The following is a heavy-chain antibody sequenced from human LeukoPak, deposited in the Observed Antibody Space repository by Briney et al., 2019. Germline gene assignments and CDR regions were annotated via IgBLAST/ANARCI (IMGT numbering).Heavy chain of an antibody. CDR1: GFTFSDYA. V-gene: IGHV3-23*01. CDR3: AKRAVAIAATSWFDY. J-gene: IGHJ4*02. CDR2: ISGSGDST. Sequence: PGGSLRLSCAASGFTFSDYAMSWVRQAPGEGLEWVSEISGSGDSTFYADSVKGRFTISRDNSKNTLYLQMNSLRAEDTAVYHCAKRAVAIAATSWFDYWGQGTLVTVSS. D-gene: IGHD2-15*01.